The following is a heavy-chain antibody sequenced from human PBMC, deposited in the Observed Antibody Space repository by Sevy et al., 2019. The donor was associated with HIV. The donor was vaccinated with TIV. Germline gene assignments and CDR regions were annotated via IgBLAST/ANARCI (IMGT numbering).Heavy chain of an antibody. CDR3: ARAQYYYDSSGYFYYFDY. CDR1: GYTFTSYG. J-gene: IGHJ4*02. Sequence: ASVKVSCKASGYTFTSYGISWVRQAPGQGLEWMGWISAYNGNTNYAQKLQGRVTMTTDTSTSTAYMELRSLRSDDTAVYYCARAQYYYDSSGYFYYFDYWGQGTQVTVSS. CDR2: ISAYNGNT. V-gene: IGHV1-18*01. D-gene: IGHD3-22*01.